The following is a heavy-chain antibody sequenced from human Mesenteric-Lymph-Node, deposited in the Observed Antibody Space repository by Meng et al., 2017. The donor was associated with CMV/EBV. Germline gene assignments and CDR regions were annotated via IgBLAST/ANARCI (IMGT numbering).Heavy chain of an antibody. CDR2: LTGDGRT. D-gene: IGHD3-3*01. V-gene: IGHV3-74*03. Sequence: GESLKISCAASGFTFSGSWMHWVRLVPGKGLVWVSRLTGDGRTTYADFVKGRFTISRDDATSTLFLQMNGLGAEDTAIYYCAKNGDYDFSYFDCWGQGTLVTVSS. J-gene: IGHJ4*02. CDR1: GFTFSGSW. CDR3: AKNGDYDFSYFDC.